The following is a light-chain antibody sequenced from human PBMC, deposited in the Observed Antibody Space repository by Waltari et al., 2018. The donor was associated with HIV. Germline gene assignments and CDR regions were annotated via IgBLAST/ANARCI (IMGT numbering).Light chain of an antibody. V-gene: IGLV2-8*01. CDR1: SSDVGGDNY. CDR2: EVT. CDR3: CSYTGYNDFL. J-gene: IGLJ3*02. Sequence: QSALTQPPSASGSPGQSVTISCTGTSSDVGGDNYVSWYQQHPGKAPKLFIFEVTKRPSGFPKRCTGSKSGNPASLTVSGLQADDEADYYCCSYTGYNDFLFGAGTKLTVL.